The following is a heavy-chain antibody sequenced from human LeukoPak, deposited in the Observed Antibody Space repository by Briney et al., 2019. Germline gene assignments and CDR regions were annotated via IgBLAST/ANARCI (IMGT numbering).Heavy chain of an antibody. J-gene: IGHJ4*02. Sequence: SETLSLTCTVSGGSISSYYWSWIRQPPGKGLEWIGYVYYNGLTSYNASLRSRLILSVDTARNQVSLKLTSVTAADTAVYYCTRERSTVTFDYWGQGTLVTVSS. CDR1: GGSISSYY. V-gene: IGHV4-59*01. CDR3: TRERSTVTFDY. CDR2: VYYNGLT. D-gene: IGHD4-17*01.